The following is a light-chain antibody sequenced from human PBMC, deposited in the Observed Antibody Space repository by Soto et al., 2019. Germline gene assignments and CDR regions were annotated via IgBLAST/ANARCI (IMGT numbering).Light chain of an antibody. CDR2: GVS. V-gene: IGKV3D-20*02. CDR3: QQRSKWPLT. CDR1: QSVTSND. Sequence: EIVLTQSSATLSLSPGERATLSCRASQSVTSNDVAWYQQKPGQAPSLLIYGVSSRDTGIPDRFSGSGSGTDFTLTISSLEPEDFAVYYCQQRSKWPLTFGGGTKVEIK. J-gene: IGKJ4*01.